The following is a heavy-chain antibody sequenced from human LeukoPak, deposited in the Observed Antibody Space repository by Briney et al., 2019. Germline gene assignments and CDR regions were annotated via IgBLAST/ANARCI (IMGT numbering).Heavy chain of an antibody. Sequence: PGGSLRLSCAASGFTFSSYWMHWVRQAPGKGLEWVSFIRSKAYGETTAYAASVKGRFTISRDDSKATVYLQINSLKTEDTAVYYCTIGNWKNWGQGTLVTVSS. CDR2: IRSKAYGETT. CDR3: TIGNWKN. CDR1: GFTFSSYW. J-gene: IGHJ4*02. V-gene: IGHV3-49*04. D-gene: IGHD1-20*01.